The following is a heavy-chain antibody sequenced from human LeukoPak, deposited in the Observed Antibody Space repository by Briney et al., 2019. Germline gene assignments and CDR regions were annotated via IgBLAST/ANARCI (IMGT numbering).Heavy chain of an antibody. J-gene: IGHJ4*02. D-gene: IGHD3-9*01. CDR2: ITGSGDTT. Sequence: GGSLRLSCAASGFTVSSNYMSWVRQAPGKGLEWVSAITGSGDTTYYADSVKGRFTISRDNSKNTLYVEMNTLRAEDTAVYYCAKWGDYDILTGYYVSDFWGQGTLVTVSS. CDR1: GFTVSSNY. CDR3: AKWGDYDILTGYYVSDF. V-gene: IGHV3-23*01.